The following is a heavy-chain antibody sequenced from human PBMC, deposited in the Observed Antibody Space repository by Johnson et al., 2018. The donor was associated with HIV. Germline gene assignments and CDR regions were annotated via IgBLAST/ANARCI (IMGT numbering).Heavy chain of an antibody. CDR1: GFTFSSYG. V-gene: IGHV3-20*04. CDR2: INWNGGST. Sequence: VQLVESGGGLVQPGGSLRLSCAASGFTFSSYGMNWIRQAPGKGLEWVSGINWNGGSTGYADSVKGRFTISRDNAKNSLYLQMNSLRAEDTAVYYCTTDGYSSSWNRDAFDIWGQGTMVTVSS. J-gene: IGHJ3*02. CDR3: TTDGYSSSWNRDAFDI. D-gene: IGHD6-13*01.